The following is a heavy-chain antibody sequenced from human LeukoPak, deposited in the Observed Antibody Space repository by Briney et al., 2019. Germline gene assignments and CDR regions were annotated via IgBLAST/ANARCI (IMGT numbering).Heavy chain of an antibody. CDR3: AREGGSYRPLDY. CDR2: VNLQGGT. V-gene: IGHV4-4*02. Sequence: PSGTLSLTCDVSGGSITQTNYWTWVRRPPGKGLEWIGEVNLQGGTNYNPSLLRRVAISVDTSANHVSLQMTSVTAANTAVYYCAREGGSYRPLDYSGQGTLVTVSS. J-gene: IGHJ4*02. D-gene: IGHD3-16*02. CDR1: GGSITQTNY.